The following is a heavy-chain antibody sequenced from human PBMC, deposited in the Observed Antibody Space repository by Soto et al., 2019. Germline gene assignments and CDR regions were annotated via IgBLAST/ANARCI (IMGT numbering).Heavy chain of an antibody. D-gene: IGHD3-22*01. CDR2: INQDGSKS. V-gene: IGHV3-7*03. CDR3: ASLPSDENYYGVFDF. CDR1: GLTFSAHW. J-gene: IGHJ4*02. Sequence: EVQLVESGGGLVQPGGSLRLSCEASGLTFSAHWMTWVRQTPGKGLEWVANINQDGSKSDYVDSVKGRFTISRDNAKTSLFLQMDSLRAEDTAIYYCASLPSDENYYGVFDFWGRGTLVAVSS.